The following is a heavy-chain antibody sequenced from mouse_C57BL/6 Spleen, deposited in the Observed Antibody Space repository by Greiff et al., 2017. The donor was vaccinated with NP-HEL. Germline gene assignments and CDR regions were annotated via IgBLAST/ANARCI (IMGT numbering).Heavy chain of an antibody. V-gene: IGHV1-69*01. Sequence: QVQLKQPGAELVMPGASVKLSCKASGYTFTSYWMHWVKQRPGQGLEWIGEIDPSDSYTNYNQKFKGKSTLTVDKSSSTAYMQLSSLTSEDSAVYYCAREGHRVYSNYEYFDVWGTGTTVTVSS. CDR2: IDPSDSYT. CDR3: AREGHRVYSNYEYFDV. J-gene: IGHJ1*03. CDR1: GYTFTSYW. D-gene: IGHD2-5*01.